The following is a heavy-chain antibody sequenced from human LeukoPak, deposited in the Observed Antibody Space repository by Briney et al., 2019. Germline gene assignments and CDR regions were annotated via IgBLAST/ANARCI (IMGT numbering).Heavy chain of an antibody. J-gene: IGHJ4*02. CDR2: INHSGST. Sequence: PSETLSLTCAVYGESFSGHYWTWIRQPPARGLDWIGEINHSGSTTSNPSLNNRVTISVDTSKNQFSLKLTSVTAADTAVYYCARPRYGSGSLDSWGEGTLVTVSS. CDR1: GESFSGHY. CDR3: ARPRYGSGSLDS. D-gene: IGHD3-10*01. V-gene: IGHV4-34*01.